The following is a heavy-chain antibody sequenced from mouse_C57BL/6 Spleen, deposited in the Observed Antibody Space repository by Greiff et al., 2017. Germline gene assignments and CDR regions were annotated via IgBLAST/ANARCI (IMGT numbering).Heavy chain of an antibody. CDR3: ARHGYYGSSPLWYFDV. CDR1: GFSLTSYG. CDR2: IWSDGST. D-gene: IGHD1-1*01. V-gene: IGHV2-6-1*01. J-gene: IGHJ1*03. Sequence: VQLVESGPGLVAPSQSLSITCTVSGFSLTSYGVHWVRQPPGKGLEWLVVIWSDGSTTYNSALKSRLSISKDNSKSQVFLKMNSLQTDDTAMYYCARHGYYGSSPLWYFDVWGTGTTVTVSS.